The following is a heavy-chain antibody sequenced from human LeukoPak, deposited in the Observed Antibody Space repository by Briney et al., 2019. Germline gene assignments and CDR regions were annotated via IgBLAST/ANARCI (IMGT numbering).Heavy chain of an antibody. CDR3: VKRAYTFWFAD. Sequence: PSETLSLTCDVSGYSISSGSYWGWIRQPPGKGLEWIGSIYHSGSTYYTPSLKSRVTISLDTSKNQFSLKVTSVTAADTATYCAVKRAYTFWFADWGQGTLVTVSS. V-gene: IGHV4-38-2*01. CDR1: GYSISSGSY. CDR2: IYHSGST. J-gene: IGHJ4*02. D-gene: IGHD3-3*01.